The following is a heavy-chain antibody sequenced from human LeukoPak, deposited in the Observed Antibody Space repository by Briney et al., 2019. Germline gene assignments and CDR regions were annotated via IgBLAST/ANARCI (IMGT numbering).Heavy chain of an antibody. CDR1: GYTFTSYG. Sequence: ASVKVSCKASGYTFTSYGISWVRQAPGQGLEWMGWISAYNGNTNYAQKLQGRVTMTTDTSTSTAYMELRSLRSDDTAVYYCARDPNYHYDSGSHYFDYWGQGTLVTVSS. CDR2: ISAYNGNT. D-gene: IGHD3-10*01. V-gene: IGHV1-18*01. J-gene: IGHJ4*02. CDR3: ARDPNYHYDSGSHYFDY.